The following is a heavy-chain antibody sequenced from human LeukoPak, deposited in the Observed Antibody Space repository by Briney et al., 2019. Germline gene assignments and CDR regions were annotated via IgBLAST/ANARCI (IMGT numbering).Heavy chain of an antibody. D-gene: IGHD6-19*01. CDR3: ARDKGERYSSGWYYFDY. Sequence: ASVKVSCKASGYTFTSYGISWVRQAPGQGLEWMGGIIPIFGTANYAQKFQGRVTITADESTSTAYMELSSLRSEDTAVYYCARDKGERYSSGWYYFDYWGQGTLVTVSS. CDR2: IIPIFGTA. J-gene: IGHJ4*02. CDR1: GYTFTSYG. V-gene: IGHV1-69*13.